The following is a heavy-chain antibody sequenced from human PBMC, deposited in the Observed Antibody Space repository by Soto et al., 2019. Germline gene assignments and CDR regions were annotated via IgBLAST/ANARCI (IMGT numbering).Heavy chain of an antibody. CDR1: GYTFTTYG. CDR3: EREKGDYSHDY. CDR2: ISAYNGDT. J-gene: IGHJ4*02. V-gene: IGHV1-18*01. D-gene: IGHD4-17*01. Sequence: QVQLVQSGAEVKKPGASVKVSCKASGYTFTTYGISWVRQAPGQGLEWMGWISAYNGDTNYAQTLQGRVTVTTDTSTRIAHMGLRSLSSADTAVSYGEREKGDYSHDYWGQGTLVTVSS.